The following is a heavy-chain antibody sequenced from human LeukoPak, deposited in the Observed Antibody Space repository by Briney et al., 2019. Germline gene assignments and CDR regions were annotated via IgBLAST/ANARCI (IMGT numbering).Heavy chain of an antibody. J-gene: IGHJ4*03. D-gene: IGHD5-24*01. Sequence: GGSLRLYCAASGFTFSTFAMIRVRQPPGLGLEWVSSIFPSGAEIHYADSVRGRFTISRDNSKSTLSLQMHSLKDEATAIYYCAACRQLLLPLESWGQGTMVTVSS. CDR1: GFTFSTFA. V-gene: IGHV3-23*01. CDR3: AACRQLLLPLES. CDR2: IFPSGAEI.